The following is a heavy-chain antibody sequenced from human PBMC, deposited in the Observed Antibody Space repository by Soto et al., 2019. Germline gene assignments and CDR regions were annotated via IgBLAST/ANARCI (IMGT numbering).Heavy chain of an antibody. J-gene: IGHJ5*02. V-gene: IGHV4-31*03. CDR3: AGGNDFRTGWFDP. CDR1: AGSISSGTYY. Sequence: QVQLQESGPGLVKPSQTLSLTCTVSAGSISSGTYYWNWIRQHPGKGLEWIGYMYYSGTTYYNPSLQSRVTISGDTSKNQFSLKLSYVTVADTAVYYCAGGNDFRTGWFDPWGQGIMVTVSS. CDR2: MYYSGTT. D-gene: IGHD4-4*01.